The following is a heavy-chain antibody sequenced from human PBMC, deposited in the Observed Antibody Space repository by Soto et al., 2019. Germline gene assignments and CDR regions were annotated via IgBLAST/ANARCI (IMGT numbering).Heavy chain of an antibody. Sequence: GTSADVSCKASGYMYDKCARQWVRQATGQRLEWVGCVSSRFENTRSSQRFQGRVSITWDTAASTAYMELSSLASEDTAVYYCATQSPDYAKRDFDYWGQGTLVTGSS. CDR1: GYMYDKCA. CDR3: ATQSPDYAKRDFDY. V-gene: IGHV1-3*01. J-gene: IGHJ4*02. D-gene: IGHD4-17*01. CDR2: VSSRFENT.